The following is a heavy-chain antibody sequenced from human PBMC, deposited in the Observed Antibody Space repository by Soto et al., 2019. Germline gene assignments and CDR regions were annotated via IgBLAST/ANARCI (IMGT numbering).Heavy chain of an antibody. D-gene: IGHD6-13*01. Sequence: EVQLLESGGGFVQPGGSLRLSCAASGFTFTNYALSWVRQAPGKGLEWVSTIGGGSGSTSYADSVKGRFSISRENSKNTLYLQMGSLRAEDTALYYCATRMYSTSRYYFVSWGQGTLVTVSS. CDR1: GFTFTNYA. CDR3: ATRMYSTSRYYFVS. J-gene: IGHJ4*02. V-gene: IGHV3-23*01. CDR2: IGGGSGST.